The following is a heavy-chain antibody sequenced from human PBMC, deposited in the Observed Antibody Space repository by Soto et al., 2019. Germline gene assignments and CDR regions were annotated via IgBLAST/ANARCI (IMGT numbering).Heavy chain of an antibody. CDR1: GFTFSSYW. CDR2: IKQDGSEK. J-gene: IGHJ6*02. Sequence: PGGSLRLSCAASGFTFSSYWMSWVRQAPGKGLEWVANIKQDGSEKYYVDSVKGRFTISRDNAKNSLYLQMNGLRAEDTAVYYCARVHRPIGPEYYYGMDVWSQGTTVSASS. V-gene: IGHV3-7*01. CDR3: ARVHRPIGPEYYYGMDV.